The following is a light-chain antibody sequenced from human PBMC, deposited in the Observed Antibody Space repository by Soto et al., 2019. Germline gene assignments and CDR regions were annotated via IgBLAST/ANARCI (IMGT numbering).Light chain of an antibody. V-gene: IGKV3-20*01. CDR3: QQYGSSPLT. Sequence: EIVLTQAPGTLSLSPGERATLSFMASQSVSSSYLAWHQQKPGQAPRLLIYGASSRATGIPDRFSGSGSGTDFALTISRLEPEDFAVYYCQQYGSSPLTFGGGTKVDI. J-gene: IGKJ4*01. CDR2: GAS. CDR1: QSVSSSY.